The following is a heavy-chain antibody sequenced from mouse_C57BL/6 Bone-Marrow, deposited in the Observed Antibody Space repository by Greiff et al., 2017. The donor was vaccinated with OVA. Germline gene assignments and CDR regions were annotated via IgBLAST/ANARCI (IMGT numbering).Heavy chain of an antibody. CDR1: GYTFTDYE. Sequence: QVQLQQSGAELVRPGASVTLSCKASGYTFTDYEMHWVKQTPVHGLEWIGAIDPETGGTAYNQKFKGKAILTADKSSSTAYMELRSLTSEDSAVYYCARGYSNYDAMGYWGQGTSVTVSS. CDR2: IDPETGGT. D-gene: IGHD2-5*01. CDR3: ARGYSNYDAMGY. V-gene: IGHV1-15*01. J-gene: IGHJ4*01.